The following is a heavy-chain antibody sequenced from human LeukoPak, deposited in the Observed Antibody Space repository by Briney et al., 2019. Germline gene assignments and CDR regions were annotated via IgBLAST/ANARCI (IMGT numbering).Heavy chain of an antibody. J-gene: IGHJ3*02. D-gene: IGHD6-6*01. CDR3: ARGRASSSPDDAFDI. V-gene: IGHV3-7*05. CDR1: GFTFSSYW. CDR2: IKQDGSEK. Sequence: PGGTLRLSCAASGFTFSSYWMSWVRQAPGKGLEWMADIKQDGSEKYYVDSVKGRFTIFRDNAKNSLYLQMNSLRAEDTAVYYCARGRASSSPDDAFDIWGQGTMVTVSS.